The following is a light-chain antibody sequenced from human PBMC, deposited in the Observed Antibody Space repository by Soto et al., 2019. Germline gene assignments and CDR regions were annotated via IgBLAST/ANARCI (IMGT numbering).Light chain of an antibody. CDR2: GAF. J-gene: IGKJ5*01. V-gene: IGKV3-11*01. CDR3: QQRNVWPPVT. Sequence: EIVLTQSPATLSLSPGEMATLSCRASPSVTNFLAWYQQKPGQAPRLLIYGAFNRATGIPARFSGSGSGTDFTLTISSLEPEDSAVYYCQQRNVWPPVTFGQGTRLEIK. CDR1: PSVTNF.